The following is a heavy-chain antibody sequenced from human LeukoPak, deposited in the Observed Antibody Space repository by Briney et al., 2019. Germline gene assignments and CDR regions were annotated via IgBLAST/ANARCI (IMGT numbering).Heavy chain of an antibody. Sequence: SVKVSCKASGYTFTSYGISWVRQAPGQGLERMGGIIPISGTTNYAQKFQDRVTITADESTSTAYMELSSLRSEDTAVYYCATYCSNTNCYIWGYYFDHWGQGTLVTVSS. CDR1: GYTFTSYG. J-gene: IGHJ4*02. CDR2: IIPISGTT. CDR3: ATYCSNTNCYIWGYYFDH. D-gene: IGHD2-2*02. V-gene: IGHV1-69*13.